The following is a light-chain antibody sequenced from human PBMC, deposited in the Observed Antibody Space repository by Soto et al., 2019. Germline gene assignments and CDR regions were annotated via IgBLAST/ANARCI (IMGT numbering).Light chain of an antibody. V-gene: IGKV1-12*01. CDR3: QQAYSFPLT. Sequence: DIQMTQSPSSVSASVGDRVTITCRASQGLGVWLGWYQQKPGKAPQLLIFGASGLQTGVPSRFSGSGSGTDFTLTIRSLQPEDFATYYCQQAYSFPLTFGGGTKVEIK. CDR1: QGLGVW. CDR2: GAS. J-gene: IGKJ4*01.